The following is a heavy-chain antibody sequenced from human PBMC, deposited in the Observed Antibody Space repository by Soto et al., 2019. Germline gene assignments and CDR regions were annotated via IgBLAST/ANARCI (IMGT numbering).Heavy chain of an antibody. J-gene: IGHJ4*02. CDR1: GYTVTSYG. Sequence: ASVKVSCEASGYTVTSYGISWVRQAPGQGLEWMGWIRAYNGNTNYGQKLQGRVTMTTDTSTSTSYMVLRSLRSDDTAVYYCAREIGDSSGYYYYFDYSGQGTLVTVS. CDR3: AREIGDSSGYYYYFDY. V-gene: IGHV1-18*01. D-gene: IGHD3-22*01. CDR2: IRAYNGNT.